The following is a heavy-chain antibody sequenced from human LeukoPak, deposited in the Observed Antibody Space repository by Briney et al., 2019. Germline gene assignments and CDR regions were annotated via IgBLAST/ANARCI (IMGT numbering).Heavy chain of an antibody. CDR2: NHYGGST. CDR1: GGSVTSDY. J-gene: IGHJ4*02. Sequence: SETLSLTCNVAGGSVTSDYWSWIRQPSGKGLEWLGFNHYGGSTNVNPSLESRVTISLDTSKNQFSLKLNFVTAADTAVYYCARRTIRGVHHYFDYWGQGILVTVSS. V-gene: IGHV4-59*08. D-gene: IGHD3-10*01. CDR3: ARRTIRGVHHYFDY.